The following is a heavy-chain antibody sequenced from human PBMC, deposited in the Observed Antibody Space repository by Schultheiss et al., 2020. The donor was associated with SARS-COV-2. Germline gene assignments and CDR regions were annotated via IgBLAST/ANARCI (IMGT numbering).Heavy chain of an antibody. CDR1: GFTFSSYA. Sequence: GESLKISCAASGFTFSSYAMSWVRQAPGKGLEWVSVIYSGGSTYYADSVKGRFTISRHNSKNTLYLQMNSLRAEDTAVYYCASEGYSSSWYDLIWGQGTMVTVSS. CDR2: IYSGGST. CDR3: ASEGYSSSWYDLI. D-gene: IGHD6-13*01. J-gene: IGHJ3*02. V-gene: IGHV3-53*04.